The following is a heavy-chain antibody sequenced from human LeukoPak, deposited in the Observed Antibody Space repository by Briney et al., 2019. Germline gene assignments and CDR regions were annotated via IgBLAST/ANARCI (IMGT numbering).Heavy chain of an antibody. CDR3: ARRVAPYYYDSSGYSGYYFDY. D-gene: IGHD3-22*01. Sequence: SETLSLTCTVSGGSISSHYWSWIRQPPGKGLEWIGYIYYSGSTNYNPCLKSRVTISVDTSKNQFSLKLSSVTAADTAVYYCARRVAPYYYDSSGYSGYYFDYWGQGTLVTVSS. V-gene: IGHV4-59*11. CDR1: GGSISSHY. J-gene: IGHJ4*02. CDR2: IYYSGST.